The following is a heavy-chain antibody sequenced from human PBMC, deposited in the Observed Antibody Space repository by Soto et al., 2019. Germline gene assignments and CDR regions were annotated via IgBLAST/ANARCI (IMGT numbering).Heavy chain of an antibody. CDR3: ARGKYYDFWSGYYTGMTWFDP. J-gene: IGHJ5*02. CDR2: ISGSGGST. Sequence: GGSLRLSCAASGFTFSSYAMSWVRQAPGKGLEWVSGISGSGGSTYYADSVKGRFTISRDSSKNTLYLQMNSLGAEDTAVYYCARGKYYDFWSGYYTGMTWFDPWGQGTLVTVSS. CDR1: GFTFSSYA. D-gene: IGHD3-3*01. V-gene: IGHV3-23*01.